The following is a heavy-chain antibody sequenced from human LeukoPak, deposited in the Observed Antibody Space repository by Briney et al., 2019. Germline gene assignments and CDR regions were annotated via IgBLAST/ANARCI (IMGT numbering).Heavy chain of an antibody. J-gene: IGHJ6*04. Sequence: GGSLRLSCAASGVTFSTYWMSWVRQAPGKGLEWVANIKQNGNEKNYVDSVKGRFTISRDNAKNSLYLQMNSLRAEDTAVYYCAELGITMIGGVWGKGTTVTISS. CDR1: GVTFSTYW. CDR2: IKQNGNEK. V-gene: IGHV3-7*01. CDR3: AELGITMIGGV. D-gene: IGHD3-10*02.